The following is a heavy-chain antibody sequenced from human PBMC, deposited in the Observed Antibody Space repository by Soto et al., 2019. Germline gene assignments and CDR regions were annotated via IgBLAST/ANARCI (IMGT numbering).Heavy chain of an antibody. CDR2: ISDTGGTT. CDR1: GFSFNKYA. Sequence: PGGSLRLSCAASGFSFNKYAMNWVRQAPGKGLEWVSGISDTGGTTTYVDSVKGRFTISRDNAKNSLYLQMNSLRPEDTALYYCTKARLWGGDGYNSYYYNAMDVWGQGTTVTVSS. CDR3: TKARLWGGDGYNSYYYNAMDV. V-gene: IGHV3-23*01. J-gene: IGHJ6*02. D-gene: IGHD3-16*01.